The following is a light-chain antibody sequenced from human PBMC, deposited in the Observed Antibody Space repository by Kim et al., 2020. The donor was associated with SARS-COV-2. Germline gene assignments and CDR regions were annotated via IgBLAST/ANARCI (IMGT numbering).Light chain of an antibody. Sequence: SRGQRAALACGASQSVSSYLAWYQQKPGEAPRLLIYDASNRATGIPARFSGSGSGTDVTLTISSLGPEDVAVYYCQQRYQWPPETFGQGTKLEI. V-gene: IGKV3-11*01. CDR1: QSVSSY. CDR2: DAS. CDR3: QQRYQWPPET. J-gene: IGKJ2*01.